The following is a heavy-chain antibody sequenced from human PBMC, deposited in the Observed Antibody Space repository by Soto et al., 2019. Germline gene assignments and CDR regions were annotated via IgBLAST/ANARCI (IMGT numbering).Heavy chain of an antibody. V-gene: IGHV3-72*01. CDR2: XXXKPQGYST. J-gene: IGHJ4*02. CDR3: VRATYFSDSSGYTRCLDY. D-gene: IGHD3-22*01. CDR1: GFTXXXXX. Sequence: VQPGGSLRLXXXXSGFTXXXXXIDWVRQAPGXXXXXXXRXXXKPQGYSTAYAASVKGRFTTSRDESKNSAYLQMNSLKTEDTAVYYCVRATYFSDSSGYTRCLDYWGQGTLVTVSS.